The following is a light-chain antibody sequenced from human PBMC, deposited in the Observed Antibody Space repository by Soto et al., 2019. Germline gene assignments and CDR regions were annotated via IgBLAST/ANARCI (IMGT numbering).Light chain of an antibody. Sequence: DIPMTQSPSSLSASVGDRVTIACRASQGINNYLVWYQQKPGKVPKLLIYGASTLQSGVPSRFSGSGYGTDFTLTISCLQPEDVATYYCQKYNGDQWTFGQGTRVELK. J-gene: IGKJ1*01. CDR1: QGINNY. V-gene: IGKV1-27*01. CDR2: GAS. CDR3: QKYNGDQWT.